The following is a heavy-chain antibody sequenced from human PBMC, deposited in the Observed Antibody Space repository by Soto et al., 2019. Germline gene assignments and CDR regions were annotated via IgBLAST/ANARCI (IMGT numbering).Heavy chain of an antibody. CDR1: GFSFSDYY. Sequence: QVRLVESGGGLVKPGGSVRLSCAASGFSFSDYYMTWIRQAPGKGLEWVSRISNSGEDTNYADSVQGRFTSSRDNGENSLYLQMTSLRAEDTAVYYCTRHLRARGIVHDVFDIWGQGTMVTVSS. V-gene: IGHV3-11*06. J-gene: IGHJ3*02. CDR2: ISNSGEDT. D-gene: IGHD2-8*01. CDR3: TRHLRARGIVHDVFDI.